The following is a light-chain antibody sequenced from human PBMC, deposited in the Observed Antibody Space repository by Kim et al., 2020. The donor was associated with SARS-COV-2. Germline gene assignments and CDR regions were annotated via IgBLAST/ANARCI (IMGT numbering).Light chain of an antibody. Sequence: SYELTQPPSVSVAPGKTARITCGGNNIGSKSVHWYQQKPGQAPVLVIYYVSDRPSGIPERFSGSNSGNTATLTISRVEAGDEADYYCQVWDSSSDHPVFG. CDR2: YVS. CDR1: NIGSKS. V-gene: IGLV3-21*04. J-gene: IGLJ3*02. CDR3: QVWDSSSDHPV.